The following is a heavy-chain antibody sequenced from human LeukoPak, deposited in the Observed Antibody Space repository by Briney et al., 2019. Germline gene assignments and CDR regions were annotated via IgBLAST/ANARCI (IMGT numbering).Heavy chain of an antibody. V-gene: IGHV3-23*01. J-gene: IGHJ4*02. D-gene: IGHD3-10*01. Sequence: GGALRLSCAASGFTFSNYAMSWVRQAPGKGLEWLASINARATSPYYADSVKGQFAISRDNSENTLHLQMTSLRADDTAVYYCAKESWFGEPSLDHWGQGALVTVSA. CDR1: GFTFSNYA. CDR3: AKESWFGEPSLDH. CDR2: INARATSP.